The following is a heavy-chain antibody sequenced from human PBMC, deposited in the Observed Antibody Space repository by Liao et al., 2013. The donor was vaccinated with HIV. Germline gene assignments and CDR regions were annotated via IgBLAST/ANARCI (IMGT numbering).Heavy chain of an antibody. Sequence: QLQLQESGPGLVKPSETLSLTCTVSGGSISSSSYYWGWIRQPPGKGLEWIGSIYYSGSTYYNPSLKSRVTISVDTSKNQFSLKLSSVTAADTAVYYCARAYSSGWINPSDAFDIWGQGTMVTVSS. CDR1: GGSISSSSYY. CDR2: IYYSGST. CDR3: ARAYSSGWINPSDAFDI. D-gene: IGHD6-19*01. V-gene: IGHV4-39*07. J-gene: IGHJ3*02.